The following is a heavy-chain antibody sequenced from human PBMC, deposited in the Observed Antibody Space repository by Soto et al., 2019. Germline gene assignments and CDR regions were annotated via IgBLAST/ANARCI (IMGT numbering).Heavy chain of an antibody. CDR3: ARDQSRSNTYWWLDP. V-gene: IGHV1-46*01. CDR2: INPNGGRT. D-gene: IGHD3-16*01. Sequence: ASVKVSCKASGYTFTSTWMHWVRQAPGQGLEWMGIINPNGGRTIYAEKFQGRLTITRDTSTATDHMELSSLRSEDTAIYYCARDQSRSNTYWWLDPWGQGTLVTVSS. CDR1: GYTFTSTW. J-gene: IGHJ5*02.